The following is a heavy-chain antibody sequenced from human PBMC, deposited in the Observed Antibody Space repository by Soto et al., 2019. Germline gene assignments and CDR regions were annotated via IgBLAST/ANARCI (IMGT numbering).Heavy chain of an antibody. D-gene: IGHD3-10*01. CDR3: AKDPLAEGYGSGSYYKYNWFDP. CDR2: ISGSGGST. CDR1: GFTFSSYA. Sequence: GGSLRLSCAASGFTFSSYAMSWVRQAPGKGLEWVSAISGSGGSTYYADSVKGRFTISRDNSKNTLYLQMNSLRAEDTAVYYCAKDPLAEGYGSGSYYKYNWFDPWGQGTLVTVSS. J-gene: IGHJ5*02. V-gene: IGHV3-23*01.